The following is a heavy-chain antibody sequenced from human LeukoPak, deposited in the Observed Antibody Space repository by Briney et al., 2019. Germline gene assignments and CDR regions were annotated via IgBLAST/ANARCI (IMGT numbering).Heavy chain of an antibody. J-gene: IGHJ4*02. CDR3: ARHRRSPTYYYDSSGYYSFDY. CDR2: INHSGST. CDR1: GGSFSGYY. D-gene: IGHD3-22*01. V-gene: IGHV4-34*01. Sequence: SETLSLTCAVYGGSFSGYYWSWIRRPPGKGLECIGEINHSGSTNYNPSLKSRVTISVDTSKNQFSLKLSSVTAADTAVYYCARHRRSPTYYYDSSGYYSFDYWGQGTLVTVSS.